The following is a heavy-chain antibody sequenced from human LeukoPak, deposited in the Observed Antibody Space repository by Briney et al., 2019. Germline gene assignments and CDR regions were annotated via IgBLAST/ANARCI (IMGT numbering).Heavy chain of an antibody. CDR1: GYTFTSYG. CDR2: ISAYNGNT. V-gene: IGHV1-18*01. D-gene: IGHD5-18*01. Sequence: VSVKVSCKASGYTFTSYGISWVRQAPGQGLEWMGWISAYNGNTNYAQKLQGRVTMTTDTSTSTAYMELRSLRSDDTAVYYCARDPAAMVTYYYYYMDVWGKGTTVTVSS. CDR3: ARDPAAMVTYYYYYMDV. J-gene: IGHJ6*03.